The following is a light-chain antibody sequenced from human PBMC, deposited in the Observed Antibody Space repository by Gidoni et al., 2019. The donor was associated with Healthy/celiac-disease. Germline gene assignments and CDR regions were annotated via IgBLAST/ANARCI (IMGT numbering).Light chain of an antibody. J-gene: IGLJ3*02. CDR2: LNSDGSH. V-gene: IGLV4-69*01. CDR3: QTWGTGIPV. Sequence: QLVLTQSTSAPASLGASVKLTSTLSSGHSSYAIAWHQQPPEKGPRYLMKLNSDGSHSKGDGIPDRFSGSSSGAERYLTISSLQSADEADYSCQTWGTGIPVFGGGTTLTVL. CDR1: SGHSSYA.